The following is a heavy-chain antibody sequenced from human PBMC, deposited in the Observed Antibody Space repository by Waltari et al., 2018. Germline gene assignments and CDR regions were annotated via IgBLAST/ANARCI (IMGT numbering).Heavy chain of an antibody. CDR1: AFTFHTAW. J-gene: IGHJ4*02. V-gene: IGHV3-15*07. CDR3: STAHNYYGSGSYDY. D-gene: IGHD3-10*01. CDR2: IKSKTDDGTT. Sequence: EVQLVESGGGLIKPGGSLRLSCAASAFTFHTAWMHWVRQAPGKGLEWVGRIKSKTDDGTTDYGAPVKGRFTISRDDSTNTLYLQMNSLKTEDTAVYYCSTAHNYYGSGSYDYWGQGTLVTVSS.